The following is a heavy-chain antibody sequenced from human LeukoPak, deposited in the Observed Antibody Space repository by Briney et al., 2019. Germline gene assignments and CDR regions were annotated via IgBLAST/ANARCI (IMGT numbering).Heavy chain of an antibody. CDR1: GGSISSSSYY. CDR2: IYYSGST. D-gene: IGHD3-10*01. Sequence: SETLSLTCTVSGGSISSSSYYWGWIRQPPGKGLEWIGTIYYSGSTYYNPSLKSRVTISVDTSKNQFSLKLSSVTAADTAVYYCARRGPIWFGESYYFDYWGQGTLVTVSS. CDR3: ARRGPIWFGESYYFDY. J-gene: IGHJ4*02. V-gene: IGHV4-39*01.